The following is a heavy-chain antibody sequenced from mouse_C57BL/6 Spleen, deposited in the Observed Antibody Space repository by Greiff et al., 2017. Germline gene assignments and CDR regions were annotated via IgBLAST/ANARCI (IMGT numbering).Heavy chain of an antibody. CDR1: GFTFSDYG. CDR3: AREGNSSGAWFDY. J-gene: IGHJ3*01. V-gene: IGHV5-17*01. Sequence: EVKLVESGGGLVKPGGSLKLSCAASGFTFSDYGMHWVRQAPEKGLEWVAYISSGSSTIYYADTVKGRFTISRDNAKNTLFLQMSSLRSEDTAMYYCAREGNSSGAWFDYWGQGTLVTVSA. CDR2: ISSGSSTI. D-gene: IGHD3-2*02.